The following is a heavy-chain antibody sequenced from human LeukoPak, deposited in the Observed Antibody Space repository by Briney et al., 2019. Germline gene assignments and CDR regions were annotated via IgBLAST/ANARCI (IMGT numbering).Heavy chain of an antibody. CDR2: IKQDGSEK. Sequence: GGSLRLSCAASGFTFSSYWMSWVRQAPGKGLEWVTNIKQDGSEKYYVDSVKGRFTISRDNAKNSLNLQLNSLRAEDTAVYYCARLNSYGFYYFDYWGQGTLVTVSS. CDR1: GFTFSSYW. D-gene: IGHD5-18*01. J-gene: IGHJ4*02. V-gene: IGHV3-7*01. CDR3: ARLNSYGFYYFDY.